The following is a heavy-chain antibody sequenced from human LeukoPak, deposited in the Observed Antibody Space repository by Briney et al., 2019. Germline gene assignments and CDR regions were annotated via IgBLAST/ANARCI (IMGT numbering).Heavy chain of an antibody. J-gene: IGHJ6*03. CDR3: ARLYGDSYYYYYYMDV. V-gene: IGHV4-4*02. D-gene: IGHD4-17*01. Sequence: PSETLSLTCAVSGGSISSSNWWSWVRQPPGKGLEWIGEIYHSGSTNYNPSLKSRVTISVDKSKNQFSLKLSSVTAADTAVYYCARLYGDSYYYYYYMDVWGKGTTVTISS. CDR2: IYHSGST. CDR1: GGSISSSNW.